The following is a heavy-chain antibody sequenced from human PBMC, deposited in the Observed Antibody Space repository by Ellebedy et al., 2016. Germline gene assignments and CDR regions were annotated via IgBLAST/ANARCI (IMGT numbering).Heavy chain of an antibody. CDR2: IYYSGST. CDR3: ARLTGTTRDGWYFDL. J-gene: IGHJ2*01. D-gene: IGHD1-7*01. Sequence: SETLSLTCTVSGGSISSYYWSWIRQPPGKGLEWIGYIYYSGSTNYNPSLKSRVTISVDTSKNQFSLKLSSVTAADTAVYYCARLTGTTRDGWYFDLWGRGTLVTVSS. CDR1: GGSISSYY. V-gene: IGHV4-59*12.